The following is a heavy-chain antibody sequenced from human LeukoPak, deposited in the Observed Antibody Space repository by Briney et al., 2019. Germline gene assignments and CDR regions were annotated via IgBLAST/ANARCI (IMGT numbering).Heavy chain of an antibody. D-gene: IGHD5-24*01. J-gene: IGHJ4*02. Sequence: GGSLRLSCAASGFTFSSYSMNWVRQAPGKGLEWVSSISSSSSYIYYADSVKGRFTISRDNARNSLYLQMNSLRAEDTAVYYCARAGGDGYNSLFDYWGQGTLVTVSS. CDR3: ARAGGDGYNSLFDY. CDR2: ISSSSSYI. V-gene: IGHV3-21*01. CDR1: GFTFSSYS.